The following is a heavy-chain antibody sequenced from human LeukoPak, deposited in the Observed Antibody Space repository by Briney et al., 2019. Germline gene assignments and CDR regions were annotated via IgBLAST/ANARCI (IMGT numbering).Heavy chain of an antibody. D-gene: IGHD6-19*01. CDR1: GYTFTSYA. V-gene: IGHV1-3*01. J-gene: IGHJ4*02. CDR3: ARVGGQWLVRLPFFDY. Sequence: GASVKVSCKASGYTFTSYAMHWVRQAPGQRLEWMGWINAGNGNTKYSQKFQGRVTITRDTSASTAYMELSSLRSEDTAVYYCARVGGQWLVRLPFFDYWGQGTLVTVSS. CDR2: INAGNGNT.